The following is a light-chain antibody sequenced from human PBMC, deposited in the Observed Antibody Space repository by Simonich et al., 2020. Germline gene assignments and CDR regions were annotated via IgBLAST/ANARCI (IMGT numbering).Light chain of an antibody. J-gene: IGKJ1*01. CDR3: QQYYSTPQT. V-gene: IGKV4-1*01. Sequence: DIVMTQSPDSLAVSLGERATINCKASQSVLYSSNNKNYLAWYQQKPGQPPKLLIYWAPTRESGVPDRFSCRGSGTDFTLTISSLQAEDVAVYYCQQYYSTPQTFGQGTKVEIK. CDR2: WAP. CDR1: QSVLYSSNNKNY.